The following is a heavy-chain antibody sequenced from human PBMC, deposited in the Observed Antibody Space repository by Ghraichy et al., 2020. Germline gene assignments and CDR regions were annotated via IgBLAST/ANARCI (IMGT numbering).Heavy chain of an antibody. D-gene: IGHD3-22*01. CDR1: GYDFTSYW. CDR2: IYPGDSDT. J-gene: IGHJ4*02. V-gene: IGHV5-51*01. CDR3: ARLTFHYYDNAGSHNYFGC. Sequence: GGSLRLSCKGSGYDFTSYWIGWVRQMPGKGLEWMGSIYPGDSDTRYSPSFQGQVTISADKSINTAYLQWSSLKASDTAMYYCARLTFHYYDNAGSHNYFGCWGQGTLVTVSS.